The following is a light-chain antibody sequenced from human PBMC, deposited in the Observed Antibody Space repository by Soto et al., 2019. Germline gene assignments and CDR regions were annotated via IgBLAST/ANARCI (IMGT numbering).Light chain of an antibody. V-gene: IGLV2-14*01. CDR1: SSDIGGYNY. CDR3: SSYTSSSTLG. CDR2: EVS. Sequence: QSALTQPASVSGSPGQSITISCTGTSSDIGGYNYVSWYQHHPGKAPKLLISEVSNRPSRVSNRFSGSKSGNTASLTISGLQAEDEADYYCSSYTSSSTLGFGGGTKLTVL. J-gene: IGLJ3*02.